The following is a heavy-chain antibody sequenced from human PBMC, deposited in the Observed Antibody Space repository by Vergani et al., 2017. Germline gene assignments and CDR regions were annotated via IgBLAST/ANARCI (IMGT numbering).Heavy chain of an antibody. CDR1: GYTFTGYY. V-gene: IGHV1-2*02. CDR2: INPNSGGT. D-gene: IGHD3-3*01. Sequence: QVQLVQSGAEVKKPGASVKVSCKASGYTFTGYYIHWVRQAPGQGLEWMGWINPNSGGTNYAQKFQGRVTMTRDTSISTAYMELSRLRSDDTAVYYCARDLTIPAYYYYGMDVWGQGTTVTVSS. J-gene: IGHJ6*02. CDR3: ARDLTIPAYYYYGMDV.